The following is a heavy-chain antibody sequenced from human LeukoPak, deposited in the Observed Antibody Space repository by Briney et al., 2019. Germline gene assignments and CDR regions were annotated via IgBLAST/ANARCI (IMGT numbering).Heavy chain of an antibody. V-gene: IGHV3-9*01. Sequence: GGSLRLSCAASGFTFSYYAMSWVRQAPGKGLEWVSGISWNSGSIGYADSVKGRFTISRDNRNNTLFLQMNSLRDDDTAVYYCAPAPFSPGWYYFTHWGQGTLVIVSS. CDR2: ISWNSGSI. CDR3: APAPFSPGWYYFTH. D-gene: IGHD6-19*01. J-gene: IGHJ1*01. CDR1: GFTFSYYA.